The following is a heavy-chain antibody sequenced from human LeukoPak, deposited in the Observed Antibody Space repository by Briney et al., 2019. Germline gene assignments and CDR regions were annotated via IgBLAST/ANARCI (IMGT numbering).Heavy chain of an antibody. CDR3: ARGVGNYDSGSYNYFDY. D-gene: IGHD3-10*01. CDR2: IYHTGST. Sequence: SETLSLTCTVSGYSISSGYSWGWIRQPPGKGLEWIGSIYHTGSTYYNPSLKSRVTISVDTSKNQFSLKLSSVTAADTAVYYCARGVGNYDSGSYNYFDYGGQGTLVTVPS. CDR1: GYSISSGYS. V-gene: IGHV4-38-2*02. J-gene: IGHJ4*02.